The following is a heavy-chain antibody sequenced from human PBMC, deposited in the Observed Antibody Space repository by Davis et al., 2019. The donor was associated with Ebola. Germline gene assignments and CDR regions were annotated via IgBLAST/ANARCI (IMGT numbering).Heavy chain of an antibody. CDR1: GYTFTGYY. CDR2: VNPNSGDT. J-gene: IGHJ5*02. Sequence: ASVKVSCKASGYTFTGYYIQWVRQAPGQGLEWMGWVNPNSGDTYYAPKFQGRVTLTRDTSISTAFMELSGLTSDDTADYYCARDLTGITCCSWGQGTLVTVSS. CDR3: ARDLTGITCCS. D-gene: IGHD2-2*01. V-gene: IGHV1-2*02.